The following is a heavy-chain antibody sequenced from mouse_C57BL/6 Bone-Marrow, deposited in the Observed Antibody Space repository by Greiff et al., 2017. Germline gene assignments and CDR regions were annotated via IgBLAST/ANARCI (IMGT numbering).Heavy chain of an antibody. Sequence: QVQLQQPGAELVKPGASVKMSCKASGYTFTSYWITWVQQRPGHGLEWIGDIYPGSGSSNYTENFKRKATLTVNTSSSTAYMQLSSLTSEDSAVYYCARDLYYGSSYDYWGQGTTLTVSS. D-gene: IGHD1-1*01. CDR3: ARDLYYGSSYDY. CDR2: IYPGSGSS. J-gene: IGHJ2*01. CDR1: GYTFTSYW. V-gene: IGHV1-55*01.